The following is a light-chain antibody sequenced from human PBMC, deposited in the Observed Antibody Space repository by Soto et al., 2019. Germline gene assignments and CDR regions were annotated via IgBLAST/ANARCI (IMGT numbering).Light chain of an antibody. Sequence: QSVLTQPPSASGSPGQSVTISCTGTSSDVGGYNYVSWYQQHPGKAPKLMIYEVNKRPSGVPDRFSGSKSGNTASLTVSGLQAENEANYYCSSYAGSNNFGVFGTGTKVTDL. J-gene: IGLJ1*01. CDR3: SSYAGSNNFGV. CDR1: SSDVGGYNY. V-gene: IGLV2-8*01. CDR2: EVN.